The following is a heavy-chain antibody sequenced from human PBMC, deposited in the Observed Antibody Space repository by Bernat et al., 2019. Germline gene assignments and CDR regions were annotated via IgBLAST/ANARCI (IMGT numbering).Heavy chain of an antibody. Sequence: EVQLVESGGGLVQPGGSLRLSCAASGFTFSNHWMSWVRQAPGKGLEWVANIKQDGSVKKYGDSVEGRFTISRDNAKTSLHLQMNSLTAEDTAVYFCARYDSNAHSIDYWGQGTLVTVSS. V-gene: IGHV3-7*02. CDR1: GFTFSNHW. CDR3: ARYDSNAHSIDY. J-gene: IGHJ4*02. CDR2: IKQDGSVK. D-gene: IGHD3-22*01.